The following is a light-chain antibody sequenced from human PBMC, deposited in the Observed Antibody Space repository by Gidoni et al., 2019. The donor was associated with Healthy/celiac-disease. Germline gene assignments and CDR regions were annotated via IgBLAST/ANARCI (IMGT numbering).Light chain of an antibody. J-gene: IGLJ2*01. CDR2: DNS. CDR3: QSYDSSLSVVV. Sequence: QSVLTQPHSVSGAPGPRVTISCTGSSSNIGAGYYVHWYQQLPGTAPKLLIDDNSNRPSGVPDRFSGSKSGTSASLAITGLQAEDEADYYCQSYDSSLSVVVFGGGTKLTVL. V-gene: IGLV1-40*01. CDR1: SSNIGAGYY.